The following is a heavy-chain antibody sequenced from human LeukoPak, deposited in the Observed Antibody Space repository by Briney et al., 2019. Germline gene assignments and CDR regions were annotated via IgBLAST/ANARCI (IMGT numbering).Heavy chain of an antibody. CDR3: ARRGGNFDY. CDR2: ISRSGSTI. V-gene: IGHV3-48*04. CDR1: GFTFSNYW. J-gene: IGHJ4*02. Sequence: GGSLRLSCAASGFTFSNYWMSWVRQAPGKGLEWVSYISRSGSTIYYADSVKGRFTISRDNAKNSLYLQMNSLRAEDTAVYYCARRGGNFDYWGQGTLVTVSS. D-gene: IGHD3-10*01.